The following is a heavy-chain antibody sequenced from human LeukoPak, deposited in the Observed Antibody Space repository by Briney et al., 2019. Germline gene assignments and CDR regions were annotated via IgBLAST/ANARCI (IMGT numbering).Heavy chain of an antibody. CDR3: AKYDASGRYQH. J-gene: IGHJ1*01. CDR1: GFTFSSHG. CDR2: ISPSGDIT. D-gene: IGHD3-10*01. Sequence: QSGGSLRLSCAASGFTFSSHGVNWVRQAPGKGLEWVSGISPSGDITYYTDSVQGRFTISRDNSKNMMYVQMNSLRAEDTAVYYCAKYDASGRYQHWGQGTLVTVSS. V-gene: IGHV3-23*01.